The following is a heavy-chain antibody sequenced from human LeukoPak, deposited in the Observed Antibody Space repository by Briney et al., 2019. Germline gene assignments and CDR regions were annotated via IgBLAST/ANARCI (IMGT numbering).Heavy chain of an antibody. D-gene: IGHD6-6*01. V-gene: IGHV3-9*01. CDR3: AKDIGSSSSPGCFDY. CDR1: GFTFDDYA. Sequence: GGSLRLSCAASGFTFDDYAMHWVRQAPGKGLEWVSGISWNSGSIGYADSVKGRFTISRDNAKNSLYLQMSSLRAEDTALYYCAKDIGSSSSPGCFDYWGQGTLVTVSS. CDR2: ISWNSGSI. J-gene: IGHJ4*02.